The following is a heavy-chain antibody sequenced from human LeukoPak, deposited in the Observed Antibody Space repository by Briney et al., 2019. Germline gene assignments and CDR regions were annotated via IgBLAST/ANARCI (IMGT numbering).Heavy chain of an antibody. CDR1: GGSISSYY. Sequence: PSETLSLTRTVSGGSISSYYWSWIRQPAGKGLEWIGRIYTSGSTNYNPSLKSRVTMSVDTSKNQFSLKLSSVTAADTAVYYCARERYYYDSSGYYYETFDAFDIWGQGTMVTVSS. V-gene: IGHV4-4*07. J-gene: IGHJ3*02. CDR2: IYTSGST. D-gene: IGHD3-22*01. CDR3: ARERYYYDSSGYYYETFDAFDI.